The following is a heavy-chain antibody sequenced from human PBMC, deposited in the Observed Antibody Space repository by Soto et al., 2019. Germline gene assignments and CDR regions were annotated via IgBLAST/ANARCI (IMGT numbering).Heavy chain of an antibody. D-gene: IGHD6-6*01. J-gene: IGHJ6*02. V-gene: IGHV4-31*03. CDR2: IYYSGST. CDR3: AREGAAPYYYYGMDV. CDR1: GGSISSGGYF. Sequence: QVQLQESGPGLVKPSQTLSLTCTVSGGSISSGGYFWSWIRQHPGKGLEWIGFIYYSGSTYYNPSLKRRVTISVDTSKNQFSRKLSSVTAADTAVYYCAREGAAPYYYYGMDVWGQGTTVTVSS.